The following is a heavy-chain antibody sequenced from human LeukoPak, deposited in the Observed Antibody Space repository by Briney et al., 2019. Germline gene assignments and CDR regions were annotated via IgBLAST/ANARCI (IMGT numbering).Heavy chain of an antibody. CDR1: GFTFSNYW. V-gene: IGHV3-7*04. D-gene: IGHD2-15*01. Sequence: GGSLRLSCAASGFTFSNYWMNWVRQAPGKGLEWVVNIEQDGGEKNYVDSVKGRFTISRDNAKNSLYLQMNSLRAEDTAVYYCAGGSGWLIDYWGQGTLVTVSS. CDR3: AGGSGWLIDY. J-gene: IGHJ4*02. CDR2: IEQDGGEK.